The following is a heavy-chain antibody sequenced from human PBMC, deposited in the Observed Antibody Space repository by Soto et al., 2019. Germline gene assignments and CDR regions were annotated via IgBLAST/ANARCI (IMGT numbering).Heavy chain of an antibody. Sequence: DVPVVESGGGLVQPGGSLRLSCVGSGFNISSNFINWVRQAPGRGLEWVSVIFSGGDTYYVDSVKGRFTISRDSSKNTVYLQMNSLRVEDTALYYCARGIGRPPGEWGQGTLVTVSS. V-gene: IGHV3-66*01. CDR2: IFSGGDT. D-gene: IGHD3-3*02. CDR1: GFNISSNF. CDR3: ARGIGRPPGE. J-gene: IGHJ4*02.